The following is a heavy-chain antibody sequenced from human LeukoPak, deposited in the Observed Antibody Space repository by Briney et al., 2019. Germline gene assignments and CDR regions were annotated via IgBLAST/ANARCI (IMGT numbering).Heavy chain of an antibody. V-gene: IGHV3-23*01. CDR2: ISGSGGST. J-gene: IGHJ4*02. CDR3: AKRGLKWEPLPPPFWVY. D-gene: IGHD1-26*01. CDR1: EFTFSNYA. Sequence: PGGSLRLSCAASEFTFSNYAMSWVRQAPGKGLEWVSAISGSGGSTYYADSVKGRFTISRDNSKNTLYLQMNSLRAEDTAVYYCAKRGLKWEPLPPPFWVYWGQGTLVTVSS.